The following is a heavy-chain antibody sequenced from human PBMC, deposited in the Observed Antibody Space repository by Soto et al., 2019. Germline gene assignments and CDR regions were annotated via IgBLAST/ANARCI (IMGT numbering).Heavy chain of an antibody. V-gene: IGHV6-1*01. D-gene: IGHD5-12*01. J-gene: IGHJ4*02. CDR1: GDSVSSNSAA. CDR2: TYDRSQWYN. CDR3: ARERESEGRWLQIDY. Sequence: QVQLQQSGPGLVKPSQTLSLTCAISGDSVSSNSAAWNWIRQSPSRGLEWLGRTYDRSQWYNDYAVSVKSRITINPATSKNQFSLQLTSVTPEDTAVYYCARERESEGRWLQIDYWGQGTLVTVSS.